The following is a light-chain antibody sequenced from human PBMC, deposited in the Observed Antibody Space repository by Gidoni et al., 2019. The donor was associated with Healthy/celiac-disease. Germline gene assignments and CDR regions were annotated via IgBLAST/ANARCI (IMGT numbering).Light chain of an antibody. J-gene: IGKJ2*04. CDR2: DAS. CDR3: QQRSIWSMXS. CDR1: QSVSSY. V-gene: IGKV3-11*01. Sequence: EIVLTQSPATLSLSPGERATLSCRASQSVSSYLAWYQQKPGQAPRLLIYDASNRATGIPARFSGSGSGTDFTLTISSLEPEDFAVYYCQQRSIWSMXSFGQGTKLEIK.